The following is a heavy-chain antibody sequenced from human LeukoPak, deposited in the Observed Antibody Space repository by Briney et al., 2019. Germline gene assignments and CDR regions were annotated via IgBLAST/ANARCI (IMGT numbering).Heavy chain of an antibody. CDR2: ISSSSSYI. V-gene: IGHV3-21*01. Sequence: GGSLRLSCAASGFTFSSYSMNWVRQAPGKGREWGSSISSSSSYIYYADSVKGRFTISRDNAKNSLYLQMNSLRAEDTAVYYCARVFTVTSPYYFDYWGQGTLVTVSS. CDR3: ARVFTVTSPYYFDY. CDR1: GFTFSSYS. J-gene: IGHJ4*02. D-gene: IGHD1-14*01.